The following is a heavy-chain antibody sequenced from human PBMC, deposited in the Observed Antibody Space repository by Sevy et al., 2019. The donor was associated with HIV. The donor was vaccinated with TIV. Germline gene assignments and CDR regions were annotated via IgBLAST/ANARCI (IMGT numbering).Heavy chain of an antibody. CDR3: AKDQSGYNYAPGY. CDR2: ISYDGNIQ. J-gene: IGHJ4*02. D-gene: IGHD5-18*01. V-gene: IGHV3-30*18. Sequence: GGSLRLSCAASGLTFSTYGMHWVRQAPGKGLEWVAVISYDGNIQYYADSVKGRFTVSRDNSKNTLHLQMNSLRAEDSAVYYCAKDQSGYNYAPGYWGQGTLVTVSS. CDR1: GLTFSTYG.